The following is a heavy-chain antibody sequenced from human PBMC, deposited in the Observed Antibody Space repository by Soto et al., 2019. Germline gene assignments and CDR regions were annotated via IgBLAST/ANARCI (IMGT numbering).Heavy chain of an antibody. D-gene: IGHD6-13*01. CDR3: AKEYGSTWIDH. CDR1: GFTFSTYG. Sequence: LRLSCAASGFTFSTYGMHWVRQAPGKGLEWVAAMSYDGTKQYYVDSVKGRFTISRDNSRNTLFLQLNSLRDEDTAVYYCAKEYGSTWIDHWGQGTQVTVSS. CDR2: MSYDGTKQ. V-gene: IGHV3-30*18. J-gene: IGHJ4*02.